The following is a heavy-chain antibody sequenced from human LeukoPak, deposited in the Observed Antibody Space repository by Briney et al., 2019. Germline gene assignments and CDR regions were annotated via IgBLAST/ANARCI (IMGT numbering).Heavy chain of an antibody. CDR2: ISSSASTI. V-gene: IGHV3-48*03. CDR1: GFTFSSYE. J-gene: IGHJ4*02. D-gene: IGHD6-19*01. CDR3: ARDPLAVAGTGGFDY. Sequence: GGSLSLSCAASGFTFSSYEMNWVCQAPGKGLEWVSYISSSASTIYYADSVKGRFTISRDNAKNSLYLQMNSLRDEDTAVYYCARDPLAVAGTGGFDYWGQGTLVTVSS.